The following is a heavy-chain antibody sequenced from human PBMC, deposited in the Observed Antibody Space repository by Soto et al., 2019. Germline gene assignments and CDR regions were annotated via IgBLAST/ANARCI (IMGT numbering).Heavy chain of an antibody. J-gene: IGHJ5*02. D-gene: IGHD3-16*01. CDR2: IYHSRST. V-gene: IGHV4-30-2*01. CDR3: AREGAPNWFDP. CDR1: GGSISSGGYS. Sequence: PSETLSLTCAVSGGSISSGGYSWSWIRQPPGKGLECIGYIYHSRSTYYNPSLKSRVTISVDRSKSQFSLKLSSVTAADTAVYYCAREGAPNWFDPWGQGTLVTVSS.